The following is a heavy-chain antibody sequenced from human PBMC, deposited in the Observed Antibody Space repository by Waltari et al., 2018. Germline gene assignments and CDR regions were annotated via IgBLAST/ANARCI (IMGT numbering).Heavy chain of an antibody. CDR2: IIPMFGKE. CDR3: ARGYAHCNDGGCFSNWLDP. Sequence: QVHLVQSGAEVKKPGSSVKVSCTASGSTFNNYAITLVRPAPGQGLEWMGGIIPMFGKEKYAQKFQGRLTIAADESTSTAYMELRSLTSEDTATYYCARGYAHCNDGGCFSNWLDPWGQGTLVTVSS. CDR1: GSTFNNYA. J-gene: IGHJ5*02. V-gene: IGHV1-69*13. D-gene: IGHD2-15*01.